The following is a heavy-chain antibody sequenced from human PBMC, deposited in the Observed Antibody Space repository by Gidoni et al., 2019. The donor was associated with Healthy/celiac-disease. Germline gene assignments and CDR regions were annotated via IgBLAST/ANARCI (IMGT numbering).Heavy chain of an antibody. CDR2: INPNSGGT. CDR3: ATENWNDQPPYYYYGMDV. Sequence: QVQLVQSGAEVKKPGASVKVSCKSSGYTFTGYYMHWVRQAPGQGLEWMGWINPNSGGTNYAQKFQGRVTMTRDTSISTAYMELSRLRSDDTAVYYCATENWNDQPPYYYYGMDVWGQGTTVTVSS. CDR1: GYTFTGYY. J-gene: IGHJ6*02. V-gene: IGHV1-2*02. D-gene: IGHD1-1*01.